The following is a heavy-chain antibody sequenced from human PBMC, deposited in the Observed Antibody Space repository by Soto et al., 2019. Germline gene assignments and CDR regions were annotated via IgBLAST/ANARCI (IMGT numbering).Heavy chain of an antibody. CDR3: ARDVPYCSSTRCYYYYYYGMDV. CDR1: GGSISSYH. D-gene: IGHD2-2*01. CDR2: IYYSGST. Sequence: SETLSLTCTVSGGSISSYHWSWIRQPPGKGLEWIGYIYYSGSTNYNPSLRSRVTISVDTSKNQFSLKLSSVTAADTAVYYCARDVPYCSSTRCYYYYYYGMDVWGQGTTVTVSS. V-gene: IGHV4-59*01. J-gene: IGHJ6*02.